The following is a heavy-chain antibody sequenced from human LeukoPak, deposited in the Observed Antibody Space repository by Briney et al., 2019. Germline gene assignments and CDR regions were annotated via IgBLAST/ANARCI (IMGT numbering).Heavy chain of an antibody. CDR2: IWYDGSNK. D-gene: IGHD6-19*01. Sequence: GGSPRLSCAASGFTFSSYGMHWVRQAPGKGLEWVAVIWYDGSNKYYADSVKGRFTISRDNSKNTLYLQMNSLRAEDTAVYYCAKSYSSGWYGPDYWGQGTLVTVSS. J-gene: IGHJ4*02. CDR1: GFTFSSYG. V-gene: IGHV3-33*06. CDR3: AKSYSSGWYGPDY.